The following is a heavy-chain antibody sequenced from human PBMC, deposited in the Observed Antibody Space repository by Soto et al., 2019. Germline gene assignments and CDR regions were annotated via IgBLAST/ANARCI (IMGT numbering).Heavy chain of an antibody. Sequence: TLSIPCTVSGGSINTYYWSWIRQAPGKGLEWIGHIYSSGSTNYNPSLKSRVTISVETSKNRFSLELGSVTAADTAAYFCARSGDSSCYYYVFYYWGQGTLVTVSS. J-gene: IGHJ4*02. CDR2: IYSSGST. V-gene: IGHV4-59*01. CDR1: GGSINTYY. D-gene: IGHD3-22*01. CDR3: ARSGDSSCYYYVFYY.